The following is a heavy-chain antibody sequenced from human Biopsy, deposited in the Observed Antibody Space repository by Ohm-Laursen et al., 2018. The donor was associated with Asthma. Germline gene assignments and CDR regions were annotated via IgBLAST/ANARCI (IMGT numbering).Heavy chain of an antibody. CDR3: ARTFHFWSPYHAEHYQL. J-gene: IGHJ1*01. V-gene: IGHV3-7*01. CDR2: IKHDGREK. D-gene: IGHD3-3*01. CDR1: GFTFGDYC. Sequence: SLRLSCAASGFTFGDYCMSWVRQVPGQGLEWVVNIKHDGREKNHVDSLKGRFTISRDNAKNLLFLQMNSLRAEDTAVYYCARTFHFWSPYHAEHYQLWGQGTLVTVSS.